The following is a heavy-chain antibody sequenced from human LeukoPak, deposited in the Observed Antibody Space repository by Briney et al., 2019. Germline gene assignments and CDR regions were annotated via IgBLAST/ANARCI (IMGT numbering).Heavy chain of an antibody. CDR1: GYSISSGYY. Sequence: SETLSLTCTVSGYSISSGYYWGWIRQPPGKGLEWIASIYHSGSTYYKPSLKSRVTISVDTSKNQFSLKVSSVTAADTAVYYCARDLGYGDYTIHWYFDLWGRGTLVTVSS. V-gene: IGHV4-38-2*02. J-gene: IGHJ2*01. CDR3: ARDLGYGDYTIHWYFDL. D-gene: IGHD4-17*01. CDR2: IYHSGST.